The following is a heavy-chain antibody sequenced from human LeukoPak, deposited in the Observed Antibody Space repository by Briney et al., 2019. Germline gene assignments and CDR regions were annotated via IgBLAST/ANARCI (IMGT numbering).Heavy chain of an antibody. CDR2: IKQDGSEK. CDR3: ARRDLTLFDY. V-gene: IGHV3-7*01. CDR1: GFTFSDAW. Sequence: PGGSLRLSCAASGFTFSDAWMNWVRQAPGKGLEWVANIKQDGSEKYYVDSVKGRFTISRDNAENSLYLQMNSLRAEDTAVYYCARRDLTLFDYWGQGTLVTVSS. J-gene: IGHJ4*02. D-gene: IGHD1-14*01.